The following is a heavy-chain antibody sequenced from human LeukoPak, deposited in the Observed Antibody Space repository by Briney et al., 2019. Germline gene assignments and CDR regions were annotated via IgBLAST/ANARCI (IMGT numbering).Heavy chain of an antibody. CDR3: ARAPFYYDSSGYPYFDG. CDR2: MYTRGST. J-gene: IGHJ4*02. D-gene: IGHD3-22*01. CDR1: GFTISTNY. V-gene: IGHV3-53*01. Sequence: PGRSLRLSCAASGFTISTNYMSWVRQAPGKGLEWVSVMYTRGSTYYADSVKGRFTISRDNSKNTLYLQMNSLRAEDTALYYCARAPFYYDSSGYPYFDGWGQGTLVTVSS.